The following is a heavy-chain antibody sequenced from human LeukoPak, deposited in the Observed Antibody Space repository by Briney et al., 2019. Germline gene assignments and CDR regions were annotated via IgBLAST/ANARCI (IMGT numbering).Heavy chain of an antibody. J-gene: IGHJ3*02. D-gene: IGHD3-22*01. CDR2: IYSDGSST. V-gene: IGHV3-74*01. CDR3: ARNSGYYAFDI. Sequence: GGSLRLSCVASGFTFSSYWMHWVRQAPGKGLVWVSRIYSDGSSTSYADSVKGRFTISRDNAKNTLYLQMNSLRAEDTAVYYCARNSGYYAFDIWGLGTMVTVSP. CDR1: GFTFSSYW.